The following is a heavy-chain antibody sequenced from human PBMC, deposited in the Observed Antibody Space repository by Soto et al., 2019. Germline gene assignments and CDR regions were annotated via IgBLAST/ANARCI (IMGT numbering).Heavy chain of an antibody. CDR3: AKWDEWVLPSHFGY. CDR2: ISGSGGST. CDR1: GFTFSSYA. Sequence: GGSLRLSCAASGFTFSSYAMSWVRQAPGKGLEWVSAISGSGGSTYYADSVKGRFTISRGNSKNTLYLQMNSLRAEDTAVYYWAKWDEWVLPSHFGYWGQGTLVTVSS. V-gene: IGHV3-23*01. J-gene: IGHJ4*02. D-gene: IGHD1-26*01.